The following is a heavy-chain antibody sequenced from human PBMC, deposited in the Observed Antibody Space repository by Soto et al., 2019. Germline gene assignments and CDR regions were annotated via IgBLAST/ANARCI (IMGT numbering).Heavy chain of an antibody. CDR2: IKQDGSEK. V-gene: IGHV3-7*01. CDR1: GFTFSSYW. Sequence: EVQLVESGGGLVQPGGSLRLSCAASGFTFSSYWMSWVRQAPGKGLEWVANIKQDGSEKYYVDSVKGRITISRDNAKNSLDLQMNSLRAEDTAVYYCARDHNYYGSGSYYNYYYYYMDVWGKGTKVTVSS. J-gene: IGHJ6*03. D-gene: IGHD3-10*01. CDR3: ARDHNYYGSGSYYNYYYYYMDV.